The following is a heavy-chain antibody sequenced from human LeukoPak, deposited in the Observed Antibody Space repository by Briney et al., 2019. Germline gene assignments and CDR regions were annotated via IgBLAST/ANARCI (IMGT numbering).Heavy chain of an antibody. J-gene: IGHJ4*02. CDR1: GLSFSDYP. CDR3: ARRYSSWYEHLDY. CDR2: ISHDGTKI. D-gene: IGHD6-13*01. V-gene: IGHV3-30*04. Sequence: PGGSLRLSCAASGLSFSDYPFHWVRQSPGKGLEWMAVISHDGTKIYYAGSAKGRFTISRDNSNNTLFLQMNSLKTEDTAVYYCARRYSSWYEHLDYWGQGTLVTVSS.